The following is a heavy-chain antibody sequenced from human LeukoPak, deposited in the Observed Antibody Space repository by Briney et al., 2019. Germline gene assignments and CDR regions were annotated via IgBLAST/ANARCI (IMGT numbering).Heavy chain of an antibody. J-gene: IGHJ4*02. CDR3: ARDVTYYYGSGSYSYFDY. CDR1: GYTFTSYG. Sequence: VASVKVSCKASGYTFTSYGISWVRQAPGQGLEWMGWISAYNGNTNYAQKLQGRVTMTTDTSTSTAYMELRSLRSDDTAVYYCARDVTYYYGSGSYSYFDYWGQGTLVTVSS. CDR2: ISAYNGNT. V-gene: IGHV1-18*01. D-gene: IGHD3-10*01.